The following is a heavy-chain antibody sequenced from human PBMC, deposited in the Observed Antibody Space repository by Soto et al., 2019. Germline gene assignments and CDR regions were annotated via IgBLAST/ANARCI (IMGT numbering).Heavy chain of an antibody. V-gene: IGHV3-30*18. J-gene: IGHJ4*02. CDR2: ISYDGGNK. Sequence: QVQLVESGGGVVQPGRSLRLSCAASGFTFSSYGMHWVRQAPGKGLEWVAVISYDGGNKYYADSVKGRFTISRDNSKNTLYLQMNSLRAEDTAVYYCAKGDRSSWYHFDYWGQGTLVTVSS. D-gene: IGHD6-13*01. CDR1: GFTFSSYG. CDR3: AKGDRSSWYHFDY.